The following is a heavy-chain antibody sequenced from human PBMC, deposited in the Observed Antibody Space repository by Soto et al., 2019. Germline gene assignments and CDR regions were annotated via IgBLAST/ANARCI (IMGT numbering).Heavy chain of an antibody. D-gene: IGHD1-26*01. Sequence: SETLSLTCTVSGGSISSGDYYWTWIRQPPGKGLEWIGYIYSSGSTYYNPSLKSRATISVDTSKNQFSLKLTSVSAADTAVYYCASPSGRYYLSYVYWGQGTLVTVSS. CDR3: ASPSGRYYLSYVY. J-gene: IGHJ4*02. CDR1: GGSISSGDYY. V-gene: IGHV4-30-4*01. CDR2: IYSSGST.